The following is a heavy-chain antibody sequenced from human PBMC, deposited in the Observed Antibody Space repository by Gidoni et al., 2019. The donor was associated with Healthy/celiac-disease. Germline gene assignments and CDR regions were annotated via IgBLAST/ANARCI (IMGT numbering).Heavy chain of an antibody. D-gene: IGHD3-10*01. CDR1: GGTFSSYA. Sequence: QVQLVQSGAEVKKPGSSVKVSCKASGGTFSSYAISWVRQAPGQGLEWMGGIIPIFGTANYAQKFQGRVTITADESTSTAYMELSSLRSEDTAVYYCARVTWFGESKNYEGFDPWGQGTLVTVSS. CDR3: ARVTWFGESKNYEGFDP. J-gene: IGHJ5*02. CDR2: IIPIFGTA. V-gene: IGHV1-69*01.